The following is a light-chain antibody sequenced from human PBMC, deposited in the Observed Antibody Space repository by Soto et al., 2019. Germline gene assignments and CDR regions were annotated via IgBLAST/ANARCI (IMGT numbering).Light chain of an antibody. Sequence: EVVLTQSPATLSLSPGERATLFCRANESVNDYLAWYQQRPGQAPRLLIFDASNRAPGIPARFSASGSRRDFTHTISSLEPEDFAVYYCQQRFTWPPFTFGPGTKVDF. CDR2: DAS. V-gene: IGKV3-11*02. J-gene: IGKJ3*01. CDR1: ESVNDY. CDR3: QQRFTWPPFT.